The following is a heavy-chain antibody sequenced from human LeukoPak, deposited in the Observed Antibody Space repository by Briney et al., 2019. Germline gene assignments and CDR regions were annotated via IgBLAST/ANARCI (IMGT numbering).Heavy chain of an antibody. D-gene: IGHD6-13*01. CDR1: GFTFSTYT. CDR2: ISYDGSNK. Sequence: AGGSLRLSCAASGFTFSTYTIHWVRQAPGKGLEWVAVISYDGSNKYYADSVKGRFTISKDNSKNTLYLQMNSLRPEDTAVYYCARPRASSPGNWFDSWGQGTLVTVSS. J-gene: IGHJ5*01. CDR3: ARPRASSPGNWFDS. V-gene: IGHV3-30-3*01.